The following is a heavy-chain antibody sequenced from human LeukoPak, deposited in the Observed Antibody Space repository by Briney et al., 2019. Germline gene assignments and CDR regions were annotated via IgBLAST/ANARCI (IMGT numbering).Heavy chain of an antibody. CDR1: GFTFSSYS. J-gene: IGHJ4*02. CDR2: LSRGNTI. Sequence: GGSLRLSCAASGFTFSSYSMNWVRQAPGKGLEWLSYLSRGNTIYYADSVKGRFTISRDNAKNSLYLQMNSLRDEDTAVYYCARSTDGSFDYWGQGTLVTVSS. D-gene: IGHD4-11*01. CDR3: ARSTDGSFDY. V-gene: IGHV3-48*02.